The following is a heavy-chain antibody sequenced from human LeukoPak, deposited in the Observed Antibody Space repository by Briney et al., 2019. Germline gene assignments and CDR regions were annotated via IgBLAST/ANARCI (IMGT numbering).Heavy chain of an antibody. D-gene: IGHD3-10*01. CDR1: GGSFTYYY. V-gene: IGHV4-34*01. CDR2: INQNGNT. J-gene: IGHJ4*02. CDR3: ARRPYNTYYYVSGSYYND. Sequence: SETLSLTCAVNGGSFTYYYWTWIRQPPGKGLEWIGEINQNGNTNYNPSLKSRVTLSVDKSMRQFSLNLSSVTAADRAVYYCARRPYNTYYYVSGSYYNDWGQGTLVTVSS.